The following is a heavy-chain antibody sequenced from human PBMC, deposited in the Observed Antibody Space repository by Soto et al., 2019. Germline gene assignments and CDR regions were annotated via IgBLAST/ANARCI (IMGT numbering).Heavy chain of an antibody. V-gene: IGHV1-2*02. J-gene: IGHJ4*02. CDR2: INPNSGDT. D-gene: IGHD2-15*01. CDR3: AREASAVVSLDY. Sequence: ASVKVSCKASGYIFTAYSMHWVRQAPGQGLEWLGWINPNSGDTIYAQKFQDRVTMTCDTSVSTAYLELSSLSSDDTALYYCAREASAVVSLDYWGQGNLVTVSS. CDR1: GYIFTAYS.